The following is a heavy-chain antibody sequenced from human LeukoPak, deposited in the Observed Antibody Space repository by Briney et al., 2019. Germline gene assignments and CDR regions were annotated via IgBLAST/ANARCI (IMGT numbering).Heavy chain of an antibody. J-gene: IGHJ3*02. D-gene: IGHD7-27*01. V-gene: IGHV3-33*01. Sequence: GGSLRLSCAASGFTFSNYGMHWVRQAPGKGLEWVALIWYDGSNKYYADSVKGRFTISRDNSKNTLYLQMNSLRAEDTAVYYCARGWGNDAFDIWGQGTMVTVSS. CDR1: GFTFSNYG. CDR3: ARGWGNDAFDI. CDR2: IWYDGSNK.